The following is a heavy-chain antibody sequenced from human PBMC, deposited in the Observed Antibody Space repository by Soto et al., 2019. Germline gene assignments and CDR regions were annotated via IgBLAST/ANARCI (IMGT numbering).Heavy chain of an antibody. J-gene: IGHJ5*02. D-gene: IGHD6-13*01. Sequence: PSETLSLTCTVSGGSISSYYWSWIRQPPGKGLEWIGYIYYSGSTNYNPSLKSRVTISVDTSKNQFSLKLSSVTAADTAVYYCAREQQLALVNWFDPWGQGTLVTVSS. CDR2: IYYSGST. CDR3: AREQQLALVNWFDP. CDR1: GGSISSYY. V-gene: IGHV4-59*01.